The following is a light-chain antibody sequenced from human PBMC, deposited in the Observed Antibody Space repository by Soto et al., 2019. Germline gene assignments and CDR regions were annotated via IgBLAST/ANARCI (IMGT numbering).Light chain of an antibody. Sequence: EIVMTQSPATLSVSPGERATLSCRASQSVSSNLAWYQQKPGQAPRLLIYAASTRATGIPPRFSGSGSGTEFTLTISSLQSEDFAFYYCQYYNNWPPSITFGQGTRLEIK. CDR2: AAS. V-gene: IGKV3-15*01. CDR1: QSVSSN. J-gene: IGKJ5*01. CDR3: QYYNNWPPSIT.